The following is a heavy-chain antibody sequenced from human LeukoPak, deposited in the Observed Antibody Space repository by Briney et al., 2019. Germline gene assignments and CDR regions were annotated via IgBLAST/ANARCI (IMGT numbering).Heavy chain of an antibody. CDR2: INHSGST. V-gene: IGHV4-34*01. CDR3: ARGRVAARRKSWFDP. Sequence: SETLSLTCAVYGGSFSGYYWSWIRQPPGKGLEWIGEINHSGSTNYNPSLKSRVTISVDTSKNQFSLKLSSVTAADTAVYYCARGRVAARRKSWFDPWGQGTLVTVSS. CDR1: GGSFSGYY. J-gene: IGHJ5*02. D-gene: IGHD6-6*01.